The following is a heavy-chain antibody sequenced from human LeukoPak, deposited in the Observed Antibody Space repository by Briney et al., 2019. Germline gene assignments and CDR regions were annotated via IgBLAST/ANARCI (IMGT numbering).Heavy chain of an antibody. Sequence: GGSLRLSCVASGFTFSHYYMTWYRQAPGKGLEWVANLNQDGSVQLYGDSVRGRFTISRDNAKNSVYIQMNSLRVEDTAMYYCARDHNVADVWGQGTMVTVS. D-gene: IGHD2-8*01. J-gene: IGHJ3*01. V-gene: IGHV3-7*01. CDR2: LNQDGSVQ. CDR1: GFTFSHYY. CDR3: ARDHNVADV.